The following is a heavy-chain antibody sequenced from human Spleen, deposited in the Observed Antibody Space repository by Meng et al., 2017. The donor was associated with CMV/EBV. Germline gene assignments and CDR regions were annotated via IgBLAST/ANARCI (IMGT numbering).Heavy chain of an antibody. J-gene: IGHJ6*02. Sequence: GESLKISCAASGFTFSSYAMSWVRQAPGKGLEWVANIMQDRSEKYYVDSVKGRFTISRDNAKNSLYLQMNSLRAADTAVYYCVRELGGYSHGKNSGYHYSGMDVWGQGTTVTVSS. CDR1: GFTFSSYA. CDR2: IMQDRSEK. D-gene: IGHD5-18*01. CDR3: VRELGGYSHGKNSGYHYSGMDV. V-gene: IGHV3-7*01.